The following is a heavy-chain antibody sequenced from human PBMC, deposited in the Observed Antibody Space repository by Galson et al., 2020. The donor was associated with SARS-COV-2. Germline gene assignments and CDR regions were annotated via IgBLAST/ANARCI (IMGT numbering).Heavy chain of an antibody. CDR3: ARQPRIAAAGTCFDY. V-gene: IGHV3-48*03. CDR1: GFTFSSYE. CDR2: ISSSGSTI. D-gene: IGHD6-13*01. Sequence: GGSLRLSCAASGFTFSSYEMNWVRQAPGKGLEWVSYISSSGSTIYYADSVKGRFTISRDNAKNSLYLQMNSLRAEDTAVYYCARQPRIAAAGTCFDYWGQGTLVTVSP. J-gene: IGHJ4*02.